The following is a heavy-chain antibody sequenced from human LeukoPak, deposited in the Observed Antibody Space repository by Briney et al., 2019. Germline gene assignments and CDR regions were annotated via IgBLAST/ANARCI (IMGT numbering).Heavy chain of an antibody. CDR3: GAARPMRYKKYYFDY. Sequence: GESLRLSCAASGFTFSSYSMNWVRQAPGKGLEWVSSISSSSSYIYYADSVKGRYTLAKDNPKNSLYLQMNSLRAEDTAVYCCGAARPMRYKKYYFDYWGQGTLVTVSS. V-gene: IGHV3-21*01. CDR2: ISSSSSYI. CDR1: GFTFSSYS. D-gene: IGHD6-6*01. J-gene: IGHJ4*02.